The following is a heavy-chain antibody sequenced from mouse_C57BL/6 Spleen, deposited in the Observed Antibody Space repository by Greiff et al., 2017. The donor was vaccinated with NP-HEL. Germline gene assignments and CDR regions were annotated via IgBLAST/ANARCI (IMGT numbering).Heavy chain of an antibody. Sequence: QVQLQQSGPELVKPGASVKISCKASGYAFSSSWMNWVKQRPGKGLEWIGRIYPGDGDTNYNGKFKGKATLTADKSSSTAYMQLSSLTSEDSAVYFCLWFYYYGCSPWFAYWGQGTLVTVSA. CDR2: IYPGDGDT. CDR1: GYAFSSSW. V-gene: IGHV1-82*01. J-gene: IGHJ3*01. D-gene: IGHD1-1*01. CDR3: LWFYYYGCSPWFAY.